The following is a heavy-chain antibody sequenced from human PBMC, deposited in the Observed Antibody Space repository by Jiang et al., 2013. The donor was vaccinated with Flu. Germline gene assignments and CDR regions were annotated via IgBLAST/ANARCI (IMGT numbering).Heavy chain of an antibody. CDR1: GYSISSGYY. CDR2: ISHTGTT. V-gene: IGHV4-38-2*02. Sequence: LLKPSETLSLTCTVSGYSISSGYYWGWVRQPPGKGLEWIGSISHTGTTYYNPSLKTRLTISLDTSKNQFSLMLTSVTRADTAVYYCATTTGNWGQGTLVTVSS. D-gene: IGHD3-10*01. J-gene: IGHJ4*02. CDR3: ATTTGN.